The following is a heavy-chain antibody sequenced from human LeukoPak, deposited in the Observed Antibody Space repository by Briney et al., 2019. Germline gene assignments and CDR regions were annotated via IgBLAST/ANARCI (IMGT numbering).Heavy chain of an antibody. CDR1: GGSISSYY. CDR3: ASRESYSGSPNWFDP. J-gene: IGHJ5*02. Sequence: SETLSLTCTVSGGSISSYYWSWIRQPPGKGLEWIGYIYYSGSTNYNPSLKSRVTISVDTSKNQFSLKLSSVTAADTAVYYCASRESYSGSPNWFDPWGQGTLVTVSS. D-gene: IGHD1-26*01. CDR2: IYYSGST. V-gene: IGHV4-59*12.